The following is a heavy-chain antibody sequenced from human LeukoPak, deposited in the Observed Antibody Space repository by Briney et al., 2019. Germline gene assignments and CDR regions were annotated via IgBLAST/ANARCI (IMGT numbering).Heavy chain of an antibody. J-gene: IGHJ4*02. Sequence: GASVKVSCKASGYAFTSYGISWVRQAPGQGLEWMGRIIPILGIANYAQKFQGRVTITADKSMSTAYMELSSLRSEDTAVYYCASTTTGDIAATTIWGFDYWGQGTLVTVSS. D-gene: IGHD5-12*01. CDR3: ASTTTGDIAATTIWGFDY. CDR2: IIPILGIA. CDR1: GYAFTSYG. V-gene: IGHV1-69*04.